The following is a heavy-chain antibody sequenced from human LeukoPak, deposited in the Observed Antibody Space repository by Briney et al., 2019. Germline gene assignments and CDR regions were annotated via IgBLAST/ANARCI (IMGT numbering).Heavy chain of an antibody. V-gene: IGHV3-74*01. CDR1: GFTFSSYW. CDR3: ARDHDAVGTTIDH. CDR2: IKSDGSVT. J-gene: IGHJ4*02. Sequence: GGSLRLSCAASGFTFSSYWMNRVRQAPGQGLMWFSRIKSDGSVTWYADSVKGRFTISRDNAKNMLYLQMNSLRDEDTAVYFCARDHDAVGTTIDHWGQGTLVTVSS. D-gene: IGHD1-14*01.